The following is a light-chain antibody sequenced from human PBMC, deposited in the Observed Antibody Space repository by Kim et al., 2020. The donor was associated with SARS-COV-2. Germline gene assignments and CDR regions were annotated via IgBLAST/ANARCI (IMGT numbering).Light chain of an antibody. CDR3: QHYHNWPPT. CDR2: GAS. CDR1: QSVSNS. J-gene: IGKJ1*01. Sequence: VSPGEIPTLSCRASQSVSNSLAGYRQKPGQPPRLLIDGASNRAAGIPARFSGSGSGTEFTLTISSLQSEDFAVYHCQHYHNWPPTFGQGTKVDIK. V-gene: IGKV3-15*01.